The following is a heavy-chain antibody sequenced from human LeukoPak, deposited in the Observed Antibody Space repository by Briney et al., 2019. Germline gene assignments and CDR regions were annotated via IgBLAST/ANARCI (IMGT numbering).Heavy chain of an antibody. J-gene: IGHJ4*02. CDR2: IYHSGST. CDR1: GGSISSGYY. V-gene: IGHV4-38-2*02. CDR3: ASYDY. Sequence: PSETLSLTCTVSGGSISSGYYWGWIRQPPGKGLEWIGSIYHSGSTYYNPSLKSRVTISVDTSKNQFSLKLSSVTAADTAVYYCASYDYWGQGTLVTVSS.